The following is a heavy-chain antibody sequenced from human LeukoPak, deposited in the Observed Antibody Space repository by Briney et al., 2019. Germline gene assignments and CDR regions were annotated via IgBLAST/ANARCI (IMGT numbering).Heavy chain of an antibody. V-gene: IGHV4-30-2*01. CDR1: GGSISSGGYP. Sequence: PSQTLSLTCAVSGGSISSGGYPWSWIRQPPGKGLEWIGYIYHSGSTYYNPSLKSRVTISVDRSKNQFSLKLSSVTAADTAVCYCARGRGYSYGYFDYWGQGTLVTVSS. CDR3: ARGRGYSYGYFDY. J-gene: IGHJ4*02. CDR2: IYHSGST. D-gene: IGHD5-18*01.